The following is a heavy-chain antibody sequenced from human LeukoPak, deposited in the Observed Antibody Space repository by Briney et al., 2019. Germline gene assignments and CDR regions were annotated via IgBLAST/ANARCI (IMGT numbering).Heavy chain of an antibody. Sequence: GGSLRLSCAASGFTFSSYALNWVRQAPGRGLEWVSAITTSGGTAYYADSVKGRFTVSRDNSKNILYLQMNSLRVDDTAMYYCVGTIASRGSEYWGQGALVTVSS. J-gene: IGHJ4*02. V-gene: IGHV3-23*01. CDR1: GFTFSSYA. CDR3: VGTIASRGSEY. D-gene: IGHD6-6*01. CDR2: ITTSGGTA.